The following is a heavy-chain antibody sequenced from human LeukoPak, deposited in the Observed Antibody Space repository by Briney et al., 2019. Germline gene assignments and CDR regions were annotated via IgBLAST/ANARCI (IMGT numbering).Heavy chain of an antibody. CDR3: ARISFLGLRFLERLPTALYYYYGMDV. D-gene: IGHD3-3*01. V-gene: IGHV1-46*01. Sequence: ASVKVSCKASGYTFTSYYMHWVRQAPGQGLEWMGIINPSGGSTSYAQKFQGRVTMTRDTSTSTVYMELSSLRSEDTAVYYCARISFLGLRFLERLPTALYYYYGMDVWGQGTTVTVSS. J-gene: IGHJ6*02. CDR2: INPSGGST. CDR1: GYTFTSYY.